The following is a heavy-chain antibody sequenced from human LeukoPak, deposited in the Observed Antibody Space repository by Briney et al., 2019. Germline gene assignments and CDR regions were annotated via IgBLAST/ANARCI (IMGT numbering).Heavy chain of an antibody. CDR1: GGSISSSSYY. Sequence: PSETLSLTCTVSGGSISSSSYYWGWIRQPPGKGLEWIGSIYYSGSTYYNPSLKSRVTISVDKSKNQFSLKLSSVTAADTAVYYCARFTRGIVGATTFDYWGQGTLVTVSS. CDR2: IYYSGST. V-gene: IGHV4-39*07. CDR3: ARFTRGIVGATTFDY. D-gene: IGHD1-26*01. J-gene: IGHJ4*02.